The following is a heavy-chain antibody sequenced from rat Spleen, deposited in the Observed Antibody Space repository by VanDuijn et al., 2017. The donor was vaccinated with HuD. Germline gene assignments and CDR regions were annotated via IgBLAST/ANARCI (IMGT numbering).Heavy chain of an antibody. CDR1: GFSLTSYN. J-gene: IGHJ3*01. V-gene: IGHV2-30*01. D-gene: IGHD1-12*02. CDR3: TREYNDGSSLGGWFAF. CDR2: IWTGGST. Sequence: QVQLKESGPGLVQPSQTLSLTCTVSGFSLTSYNVHWVRQPTGKGLEWMGVIWTGGSTDYNSALKSRLSISRDTSRNQVFLELNSLQTDDTAIYYCTREYNDGSSLGGWFAFWGQGTLVTVSS.